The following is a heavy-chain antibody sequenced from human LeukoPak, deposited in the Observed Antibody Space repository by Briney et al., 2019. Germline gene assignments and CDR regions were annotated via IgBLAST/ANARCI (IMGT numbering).Heavy chain of an antibody. Sequence: QPGGSLRLSCAASGFTFNSYWMHWVRQAPGKGLVWVSRIDEDGKTIDYADSVKGRFTISRDDAKNSLYLQMNSLRDEDTAVYHCVGASAGNRPFDYWGQGTLLTVSS. CDR2: IDEDGKTI. J-gene: IGHJ4*02. V-gene: IGHV3-74*01. CDR3: VGASAGNRPFDY. D-gene: IGHD1-14*01. CDR1: GFTFNSYW.